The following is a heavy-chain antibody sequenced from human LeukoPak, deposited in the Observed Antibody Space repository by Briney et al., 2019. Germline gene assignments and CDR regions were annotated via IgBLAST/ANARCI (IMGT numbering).Heavy chain of an antibody. V-gene: IGHV4-34*01. J-gene: IGHJ4*02. CDR2: INHSGST. D-gene: IGHD3-10*01. Sequence: SETLSLTCAVYGGSFSGYYWSWIRQPPGKGLEWIGEINHSGSTNYNPSLKSRVTISVDTSKNQFSLKLSSVTAADTAVYYCARAFSMVRGVFVFDYWGQGTLVTVSS. CDR1: GGSFSGYY. CDR3: ARAFSMVRGVFVFDY.